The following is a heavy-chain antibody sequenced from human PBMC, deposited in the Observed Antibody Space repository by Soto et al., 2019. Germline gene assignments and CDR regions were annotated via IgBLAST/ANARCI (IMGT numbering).Heavy chain of an antibody. J-gene: IGHJ4*02. CDR1: GGIFSSYA. CDR3: ARGGSGYVWFNEF. Sequence: QEQLVQSGAEVKKPGSSVKVSCKASGGIFSSYAISWVRQAPGQGLEWMGGIIPIFGTANYAQKFQGRVTIIADESTNTAYMDLRSLKAEDTAIYYCARGGSGYVWFNEFWGQGTLVTVSS. D-gene: IGHD3-22*01. CDR2: IIPIFGTA. V-gene: IGHV1-69*01.